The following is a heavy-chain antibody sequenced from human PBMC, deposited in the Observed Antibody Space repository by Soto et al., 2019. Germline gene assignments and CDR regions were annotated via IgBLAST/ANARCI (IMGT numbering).Heavy chain of an antibody. J-gene: IGHJ3*02. CDR2: ISAYNGDT. V-gene: IGHV1-18*01. D-gene: IGHD1-26*01. Sequence: ASVKVSCKASVYTFRNYGINWVRQAPGQGLEWMGWISAYNGDTSYAQKLQGRVTMTTDTSTSTAYMELRSPRSDDTAVYYCARGTPVWEPLDAFDMWGQGTTVTVSS. CDR1: VYTFRNYG. CDR3: ARGTPVWEPLDAFDM.